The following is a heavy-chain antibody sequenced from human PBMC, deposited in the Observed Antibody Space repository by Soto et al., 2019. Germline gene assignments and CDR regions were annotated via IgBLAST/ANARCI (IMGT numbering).Heavy chain of an antibody. J-gene: IGHJ4*02. V-gene: IGHV4-59*01. CDR3: GKSFAVVTFDV. Sequence: QVQLQESGPGLVKPSETLSLTCSVSGGSLTSYYWSWIRQPPGKGLEWIGYTDSSGSTSYNPSLKSRVTIIVDTSKNQFSLRLSSVTAADTAMFYCGKSFAVVTFDVWGLGTLVTVSS. D-gene: IGHD3-3*01. CDR2: TDSSGST. CDR1: GGSLTSYY.